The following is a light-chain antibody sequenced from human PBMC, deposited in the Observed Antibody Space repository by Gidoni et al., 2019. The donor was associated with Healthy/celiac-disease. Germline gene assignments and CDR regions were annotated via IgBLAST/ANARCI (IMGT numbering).Light chain of an antibody. CDR3: QQFNSYPRT. CDR1: QGISSA. J-gene: IGKJ2*01. Sequence: AIQLTQSPSSLSASVGDRVTITFRASQGISSALAWYQQKPGKAPKLLIYDASSLESGVPSRFSGSGSGTDFTLTISILQPEDFATYYCQQFNSYPRTFGQXTKLEIK. V-gene: IGKV1-13*02. CDR2: DAS.